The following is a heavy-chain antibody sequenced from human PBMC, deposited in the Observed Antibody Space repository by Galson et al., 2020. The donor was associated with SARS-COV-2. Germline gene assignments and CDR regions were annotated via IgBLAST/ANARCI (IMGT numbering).Heavy chain of an antibody. D-gene: IGHD3-10*01. CDR3: ATSLWFGEILSPFAS. CDR2: IADDGTNT. CDR1: GFTFSNSA. V-gene: IGHV3-30*03. J-gene: IGHJ4*02. Sequence: GGSLRLSCAASGFTFSNSAMHWVRQAPGKGLEGVAVIADDGTNTYYRDSVKGRFSISRDNSKNTLYLQMNSLRVEDTAVYHCATSLWFGEILSPFASWRQGAPATLSS.